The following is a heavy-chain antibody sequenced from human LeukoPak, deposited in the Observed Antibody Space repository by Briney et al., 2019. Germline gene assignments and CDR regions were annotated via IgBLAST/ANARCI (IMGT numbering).Heavy chain of an antibody. V-gene: IGHV3-23*01. CDR2: ISGIGGNT. Sequence: GGSLRLSCAASGFTFIIYDMSWVRQAPRKWLEWVSQISGIGGNTYYADSVKGRFTIYSDNSKNPLNLQMNSLRAEDKAVYYCAKYERATSDAFDVWGQGTMVAVSS. CDR3: AKYERATSDAFDV. J-gene: IGHJ3*01. D-gene: IGHD2-2*01. CDR1: GFTFIIYD.